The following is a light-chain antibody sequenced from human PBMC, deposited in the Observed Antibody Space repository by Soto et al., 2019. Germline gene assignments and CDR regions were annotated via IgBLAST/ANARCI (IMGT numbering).Light chain of an antibody. CDR3: QQSSTSPHT. J-gene: IGKJ5*01. CDR2: AAS. Sequence: DIQMTQSPSSLSASVGDRVTITFRASQSISSYLNWYQQKPGKAPKLLIYAASSLQSGVPSRFSGSGSGTDFTLTISSLQPEDFAAYYCQQSSTSPHTFGQGTRLEIK. CDR1: QSISSY. V-gene: IGKV1-39*01.